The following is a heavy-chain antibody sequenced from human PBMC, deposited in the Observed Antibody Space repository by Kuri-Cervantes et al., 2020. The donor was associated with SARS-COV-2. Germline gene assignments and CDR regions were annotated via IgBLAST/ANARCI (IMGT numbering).Heavy chain of an antibody. V-gene: IGHV3-48*01. CDR2: ISRTSVTI. CDR3: ARADGITMIVETRPTDY. Sequence: GGSLRLSCAASGFTFSGYNMNWVRQAPGKGLEWVSYISRTSVTIFYTDSVEGRFTISRDNAKDSLFLQMDSLRAEDTAVYYCARADGITMIVETRPTDYWGQGTLVTVSS. J-gene: IGHJ4*02. CDR1: GFTFSGYN. D-gene: IGHD3-22*01.